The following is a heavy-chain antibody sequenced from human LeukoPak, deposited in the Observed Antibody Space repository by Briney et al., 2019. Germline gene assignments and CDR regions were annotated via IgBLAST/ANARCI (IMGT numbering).Heavy chain of an antibody. CDR2: IIPIFGTA. CDR1: GGTFSSYA. CDR3: ARGFRSRRGYSYGSHYYYGMDV. D-gene: IGHD5-18*01. Sequence: SVKVSCKASGGTFSSYAISWVRQAPGQGLEWMGGIIPIFGTANYAQKFQGRVTITADKSTSTAYMELSSLRSEDTAVYYCARGFRSRRGYSYGSHYYYGMDVWGKGATVTVSS. V-gene: IGHV1-69*06. J-gene: IGHJ6*04.